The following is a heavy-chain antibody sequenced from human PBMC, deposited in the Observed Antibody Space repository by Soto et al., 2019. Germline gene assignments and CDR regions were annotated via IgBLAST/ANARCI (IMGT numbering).Heavy chain of an antibody. CDR3: AKETYSSSSDYYYYGMDV. Sequence: GGSLRLSCAASGFTFDDYTMHWVRQAPGKGLEWVSLISWDGGSTYYADSAKGRFTISRDNSKNSLYLQMNSLRTEDTALYYCAKETYSSSSDYYYYGMDVWGQGTTVTVSS. V-gene: IGHV3-43*01. CDR2: ISWDGGST. CDR1: GFTFDDYT. D-gene: IGHD6-13*01. J-gene: IGHJ6*02.